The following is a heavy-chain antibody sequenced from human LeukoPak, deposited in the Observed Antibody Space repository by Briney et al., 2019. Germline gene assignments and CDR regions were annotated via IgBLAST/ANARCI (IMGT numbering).Heavy chain of an antibody. D-gene: IGHD3-10*01. CDR1: GGSISSSSYY. CDR3: ANQWFGNLSPFPPDY. Sequence: PSETLSLTCTVSGGSISSSSYYWGWIRQPPGKGLEWIGSIYYSGSTYYNPSLKSRVTISIDTSKNQFSLKVNSVTAADTAVYYCANQWFGNLSPFPPDYWGQGTLVTVSS. J-gene: IGHJ4*02. CDR2: IYYSGST. V-gene: IGHV4-39*07.